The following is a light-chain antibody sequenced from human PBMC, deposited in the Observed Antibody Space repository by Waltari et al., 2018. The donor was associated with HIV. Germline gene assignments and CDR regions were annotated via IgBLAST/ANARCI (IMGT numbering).Light chain of an antibody. V-gene: IGKV1-39*01. Sequence: VTITCRASQSISNYLNWYQQKPGKAPKLLIYAASSLQSGVPSRFSGSGSGTDFTLTISTLQPEDFATYYCQQSYTTPGFGGGTKVEIK. CDR1: QSISNY. CDR2: AAS. CDR3: QQSYTTPG. J-gene: IGKJ4*01.